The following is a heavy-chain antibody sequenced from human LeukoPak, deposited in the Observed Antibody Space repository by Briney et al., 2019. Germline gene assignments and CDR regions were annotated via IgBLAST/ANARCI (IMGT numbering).Heavy chain of an antibody. D-gene: IGHD3-16*01. J-gene: IGHJ6*02. Sequence: GGSLRLSCAASGFTFSDYYMSWVRQAPGKGLEWVAVISYDGGYQYYVDSVKGRFTLSRDNSKNTVYLQLNSLRAEDTAVYYCAKDRRMMSPHYGMDVWGQGTTVTVSS. CDR1: GFTFSDYY. CDR3: AKDRRMMSPHYGMDV. CDR2: ISYDGGYQ. V-gene: IGHV3-30*18.